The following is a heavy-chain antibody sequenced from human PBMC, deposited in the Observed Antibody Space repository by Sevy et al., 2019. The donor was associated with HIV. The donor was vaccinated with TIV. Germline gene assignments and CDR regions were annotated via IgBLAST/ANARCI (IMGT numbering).Heavy chain of an antibody. D-gene: IGHD3-22*01. CDR1: GFTFGDYA. V-gene: IGHV3-49*03. Sequence: GGSLRLSCTASGFTFGDYAMSWFRQAPGKGLEWVGFIRSKAYGGTTEYAASVKGRFTISRDDSKSIAYLQMNSLKTEDTAVYYCTRADSSGYYPLVNFDYWGQRTLVTVSS. CDR3: TRADSSGYYPLVNFDY. J-gene: IGHJ4*02. CDR2: IRSKAYGGTT.